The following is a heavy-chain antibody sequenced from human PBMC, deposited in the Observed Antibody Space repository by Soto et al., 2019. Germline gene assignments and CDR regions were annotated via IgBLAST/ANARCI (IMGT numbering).Heavy chain of an antibody. V-gene: IGHV4-34*01. CDR2: INQSGRT. CDR1: GGSFSAYY. D-gene: IGHD5-18*01. J-gene: IGHJ4*02. Sequence: SKTLSLTCAVYGGSFSAYYWSWVRQPPGKGLEWLGEINQSGRTNYNPSLKSRVAIFLDKSKNQFSLMLNSVTAADTAVYYCARGGATPMVLTYWGQGTRVT. CDR3: ARGGATPMVLTY.